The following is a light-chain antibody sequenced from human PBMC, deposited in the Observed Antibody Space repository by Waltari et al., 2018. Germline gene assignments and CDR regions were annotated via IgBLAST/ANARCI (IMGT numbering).Light chain of an antibody. CDR2: GVS. V-gene: IGKV2-29*02. CDR3: MQGIHLPWT. J-gene: IGKJ1*01. Sequence: DSVLTQTPLSLSVTPGQPASISCKSSQSLLHSDGRTYLYWYLHKPGQSPQLLIYGVSSRFSGVPDRFSGSGSGTDFTLEISRVEAGDVEIYYCMQGIHLPWTFGQGTKVEIK. CDR1: QSLLHSDGRTY.